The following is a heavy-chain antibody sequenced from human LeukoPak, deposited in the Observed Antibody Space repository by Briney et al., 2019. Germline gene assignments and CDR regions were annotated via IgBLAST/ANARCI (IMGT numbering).Heavy chain of an antibody. CDR3: AKGVNDFGSGYQYYFDY. CDR1: GFTFSSAA. Sequence: GGSLRLSCAASGFTFSSAAMTWVRQAPGKGLEWVSTITGSDDRTYYADSVKGRFTISRDNSKNTLFLHMNSLRAEDTAVYYCAKGVNDFGSGYQYYFDYWGQGTLVTVSS. V-gene: IGHV3-23*01. J-gene: IGHJ4*02. D-gene: IGHD3-3*01. CDR2: ITGSDDRT.